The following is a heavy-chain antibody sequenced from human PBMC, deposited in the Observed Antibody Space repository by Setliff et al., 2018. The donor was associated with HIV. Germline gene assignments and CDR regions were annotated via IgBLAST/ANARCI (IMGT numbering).Heavy chain of an antibody. J-gene: IGHJ4*02. V-gene: IGHV4-61*09. CDR3: ARVGYHGSGRYSFDY. D-gene: IGHD3-10*01. CDR1: GGSISSGSYY. Sequence: PSETLSLTCTVSGGSISSGSYYWSWIRQPAGKGLEWIGHIHTSGSTKYNPSLKSRVTISADTSKNQFSLNLSSVTAAATAVYYCARVGYHGSGRYSFDYWGQGTLVTVSS. CDR2: IHTSGST.